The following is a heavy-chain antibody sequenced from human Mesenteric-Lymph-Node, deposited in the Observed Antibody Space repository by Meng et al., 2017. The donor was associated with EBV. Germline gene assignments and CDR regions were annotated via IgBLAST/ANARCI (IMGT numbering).Heavy chain of an antibody. D-gene: IGHD3-10*01. CDR1: GGSITTYNW. Sequence: QVQLQASGPGLVKPSGTLSLTCAVSGGSITTYNWWSWVRQPPGKGLEWIGEVFHSGTTNSNASLRSRLTISVDKSKNQFSLKLTSVTAADTAVYYCAKANSSGRSSWFDPWGQGTLVTVSS. CDR3: AKANSSGRSSWFDP. CDR2: VFHSGTT. V-gene: IGHV4-4*02. J-gene: IGHJ5*02.